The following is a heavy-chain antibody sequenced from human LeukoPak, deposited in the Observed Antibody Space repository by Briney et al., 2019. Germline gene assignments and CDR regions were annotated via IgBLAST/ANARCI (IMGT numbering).Heavy chain of an antibody. Sequence: SETLSLTCTVSGRSISSGDYYWSWIRQPPGKGLEWIGYIYYNGSTYYNPSLKSRVTISVDTSKNQFSLKLSSVTAADTAVYYCARTSLGGAWFDPWGQGTLVTVSS. CDR1: GRSISSGDYY. V-gene: IGHV4-30-4*08. D-gene: IGHD3-10*01. CDR3: ARTSLGGAWFDP. J-gene: IGHJ5*02. CDR2: IYYNGST.